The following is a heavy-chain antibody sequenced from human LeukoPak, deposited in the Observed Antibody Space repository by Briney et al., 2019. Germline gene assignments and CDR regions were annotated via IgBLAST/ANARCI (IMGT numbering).Heavy chain of an antibody. D-gene: IGHD3-22*01. CDR2: IHPNSGDT. V-gene: IGHV1-2*02. CDR3: ARGGASGFYGDF. Sequence: ASVKVSCKTSGYTFIGYYIHWVRQAPGQGLEWMGWIHPNSGDTNYAQKFQDRVTMTRDASISTAYMALSGLRSDDTAVYYCARGGASGFYGDFWGQGTQVSVSS. CDR1: GYTFIGYY. J-gene: IGHJ4*02.